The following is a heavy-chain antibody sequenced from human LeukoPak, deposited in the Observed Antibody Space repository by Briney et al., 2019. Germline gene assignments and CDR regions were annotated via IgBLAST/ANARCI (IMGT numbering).Heavy chain of an antibody. J-gene: IGHJ4*02. CDR3: AREYSSGWYRGFDY. CDR1: GDSVSSNSAA. V-gene: IGHV6-1*01. D-gene: IGHD6-19*01. Sequence: QSQTLSLTCAISGDSVSSNSAAWNWIRQSPSRGLEWLGRTYYRSKWCNDYAVSVKSRITINPDTSKNQFSLQLNSVTPEDTAVYYCAREYSSGWYRGFDYWGQGTLVTVSS. CDR2: TYYRSKWCN.